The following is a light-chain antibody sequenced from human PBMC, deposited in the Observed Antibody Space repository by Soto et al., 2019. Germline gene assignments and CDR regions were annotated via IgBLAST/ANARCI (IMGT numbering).Light chain of an antibody. CDR1: QSVSRSY. Sequence: EMVLTQSPGTLSLSPGERATLSCRASQSVSRSYLAWYQQKPGQAPRLLIYDASSRATGIPDRFSGSGSGTDFTLTISRLEPEDFAVYYCQQYGNSPLTFGGGTKVEIK. CDR3: QQYGNSPLT. V-gene: IGKV3-20*01. J-gene: IGKJ4*01. CDR2: DAS.